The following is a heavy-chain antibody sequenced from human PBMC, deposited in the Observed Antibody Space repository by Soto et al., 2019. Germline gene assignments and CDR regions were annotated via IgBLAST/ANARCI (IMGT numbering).Heavy chain of an antibody. D-gene: IGHD4-17*01. CDR1: GFTFSSYA. J-gene: IGHJ6*02. CDR3: AKQTTVTTPVFYYYGMDV. V-gene: IGHV3-23*01. Sequence: GSLRLSCAASGFTFSSYAMSWVRQAPGKGLEWVSAISGSGGSTYYADSVKGRFTISRDNSKNTLYLQMNSLRAEDTAVYYCAKQTTVTTPVFYYYGMDVWGQGTTVTVSS. CDR2: ISGSGGST.